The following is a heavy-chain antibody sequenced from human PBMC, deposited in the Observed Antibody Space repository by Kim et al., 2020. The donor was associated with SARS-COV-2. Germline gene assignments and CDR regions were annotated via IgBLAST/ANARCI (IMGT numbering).Heavy chain of an antibody. V-gene: IGHV5-51*01. CDR1: GYSFTSYW. CDR3: ARHALVEQGGLPFFDP. CDR2: IYPGDSDT. D-gene: IGHD3-3*02. Sequence: GESLKISCKGSGYSFTSYWIGWVRQMPGKGLEWMGIIYPGDSDTRYSPSFQGQVTISADKSISTAYLQWSSLKASDTAMYYCARHALVEQGGLPFFDPWGQGTLVTVSS. J-gene: IGHJ5*02.